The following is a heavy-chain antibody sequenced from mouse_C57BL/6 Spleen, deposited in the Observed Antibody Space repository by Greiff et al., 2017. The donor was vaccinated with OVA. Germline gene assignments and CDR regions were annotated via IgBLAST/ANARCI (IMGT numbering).Heavy chain of an antibody. Sequence: LQESGPELVKPGASVKISCKASGYTFTDYYINWVKQRPGQGLEWIGWIFPGSGSTYYNEKFKGKATLTVDKSSSTAYMLLSSLTSEDSAVYFCARGYYGSSYWYFDVWGTGTTVTVSS. CDR2: IFPGSGST. CDR1: GYTFTDYY. J-gene: IGHJ1*03. V-gene: IGHV1-75*01. CDR3: ARGYYGSSYWYFDV. D-gene: IGHD1-1*01.